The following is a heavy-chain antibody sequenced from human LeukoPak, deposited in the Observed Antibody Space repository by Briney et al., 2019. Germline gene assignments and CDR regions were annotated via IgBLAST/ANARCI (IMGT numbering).Heavy chain of an antibody. CDR2: IYTSGST. CDR3: ARVGVATDYWYFDL. V-gene: IGHV4-61*02. Sequence: TLSLTCTVSGGSISSGSYYWSWIRQPAGKGLEWIGRIYTSGSTNYNPSLKGRVTISVDTSKNQFSLKLSSVTAADTAVYYCARVGVATDYWYFDLWGRGTLVTVSS. CDR1: GGSISSGSYY. D-gene: IGHD5-12*01. J-gene: IGHJ2*01.